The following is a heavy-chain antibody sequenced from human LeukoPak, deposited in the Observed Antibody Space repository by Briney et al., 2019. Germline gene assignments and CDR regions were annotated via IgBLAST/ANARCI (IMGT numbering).Heavy chain of an antibody. CDR3: ARVTLWFGENGYFDY. D-gene: IGHD3-10*01. Sequence: GASVKVSCKASGYTFTSYYMHWVRQAPGQGLEWMGIINPSGGSTSYAQKFQGRVTMTRDMSTSTVYMELSSLRSEDTAVYYCARVTLWFGENGYFDYWGQGTLVTVSS. J-gene: IGHJ4*02. CDR1: GYTFTSYY. V-gene: IGHV1-46*01. CDR2: INPSGGST.